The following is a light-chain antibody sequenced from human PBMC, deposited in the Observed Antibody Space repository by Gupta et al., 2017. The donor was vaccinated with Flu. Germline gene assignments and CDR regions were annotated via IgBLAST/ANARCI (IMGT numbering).Light chain of an antibody. Sequence: EIVVTQSPANLSVSPGERATLSCRASQSVSSNLAWYQQKPGQAPRPLIYGASTRATGSPARFSGSGSGREFTLTISSLQSEDFAVYYCQQYNNWPSWTFGQGTKVEI. V-gene: IGKV3-15*01. CDR3: QQYNNWPSWT. CDR1: QSVSSN. J-gene: IGKJ1*01. CDR2: GAS.